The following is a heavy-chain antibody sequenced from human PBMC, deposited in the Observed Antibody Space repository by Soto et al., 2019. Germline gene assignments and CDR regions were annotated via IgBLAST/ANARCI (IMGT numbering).Heavy chain of an antibody. Sequence: GGSLRLSCAASWFTFTRYSMNWVRQAPGKGLEWVSSISSTTNYIYYGDSMKGRFTISRDNAKNSLYLEMNSLRAEDTAVYYCARESGDLTSNFDYWGQGTLVTVSS. D-gene: IGHD3-10*01. CDR1: WFTFTRYS. J-gene: IGHJ4*02. CDR3: ARESGDLTSNFDY. V-gene: IGHV3-21*06. CDR2: ISSTTNYI.